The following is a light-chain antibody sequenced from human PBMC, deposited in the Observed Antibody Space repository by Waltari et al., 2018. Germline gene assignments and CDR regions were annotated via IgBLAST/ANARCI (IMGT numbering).Light chain of an antibody. Sequence: VSGSPGQSITISCTGASTDVGTYNLVSWYQQHPDKAPKLIIFDVTKRPSGVSPRFSGSKSGNTASLTISGLQAEDEADYHCSSYTIRRIWLFGGGTKVTVL. J-gene: IGLJ3*02. CDR2: DVT. CDR1: STDVGTYNL. CDR3: SSYTIRRIWL. V-gene: IGLV2-14*03.